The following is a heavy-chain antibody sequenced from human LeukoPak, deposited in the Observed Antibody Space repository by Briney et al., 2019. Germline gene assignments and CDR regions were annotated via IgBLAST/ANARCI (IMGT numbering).Heavy chain of an antibody. V-gene: IGHV1-24*01. CDR1: GYTLTELS. CDR3: ATVGYSGYGEELDY. D-gene: IGHD5-12*01. Sequence: ASVKVSCKVSGYTLTELSMHWVRQAPGKGLEWMGGFDPEDGETIYAQKFQGRVTMTEDTSTDTAYMEPSSLRSEDTAVYYCATVGYSGYGEELDYWGQGTLVTVSS. CDR2: FDPEDGET. J-gene: IGHJ4*02.